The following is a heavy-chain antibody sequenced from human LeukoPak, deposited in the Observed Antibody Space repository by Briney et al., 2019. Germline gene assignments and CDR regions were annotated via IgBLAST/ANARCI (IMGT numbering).Heavy chain of an antibody. Sequence: NPSETLSLTCTVSGGSIRSSYYYWGWIRQPPGKGLEWIGQIFHSGSANYNPSLKSRVTMSVDKSNNQFSLRLSSVTAADTAVYYCARDRNSNLRLGFWGQGALVTVSS. CDR1: GGSIRSSYYY. V-gene: IGHV4-39*07. CDR2: IFHSGSA. D-gene: IGHD5-12*01. J-gene: IGHJ4*02. CDR3: ARDRNSNLRLGF.